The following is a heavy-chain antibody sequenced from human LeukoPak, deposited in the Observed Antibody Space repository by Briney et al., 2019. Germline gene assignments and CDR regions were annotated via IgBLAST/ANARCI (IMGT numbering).Heavy chain of an antibody. D-gene: IGHD3-3*01. CDR2: IYYTGST. CDR3: VREQRSYDFSSSFYVAHGMDV. Sequence: SETLSLTCTVSGGSIGTFYWSWIRRPPGKGLEWIEYIYYTGSTNYNPSLKSRVTISVDTSKNQVSLRLTSVTAADTAVYYCVREQRSYDFSSSFYVAHGMDVWGQGTTVIVSS. CDR1: GGSIGTFY. V-gene: IGHV4-59*01. J-gene: IGHJ6*02.